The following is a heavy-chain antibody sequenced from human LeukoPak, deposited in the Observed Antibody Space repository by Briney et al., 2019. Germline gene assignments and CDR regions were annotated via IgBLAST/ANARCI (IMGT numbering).Heavy chain of an antibody. CDR3: ATQILLCHYY. V-gene: IGHV4-59*08. CDR2: INYSGST. D-gene: IGHD2/OR15-2a*01. J-gene: IGHJ4*02. CDR1: GGSISNYY. Sequence: SETLSLTCTVSGGSISNYYWSWIRQPPGKGLEWIAYINYSGSTNYNPSLKSRVTISVDTSKNQFSLKLSSVTAADTAVYYCATQILLCHYYWGQGTLVTVSS.